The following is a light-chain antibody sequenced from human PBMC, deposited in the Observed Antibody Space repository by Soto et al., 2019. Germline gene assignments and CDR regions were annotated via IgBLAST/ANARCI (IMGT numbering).Light chain of an antibody. CDR2: AAS. Sequence: DIQMTQSPSSLSASVGDRVTITCRASQDISNYLAWYQQKPGKVPKLLMYAASTLQSGVPSRFSGSGSGTDFTLTISRLEPEDFAVYYCQQHGSSPITFGQGTRLEIK. CDR3: QQHGSSPIT. J-gene: IGKJ5*01. CDR1: QDISNY. V-gene: IGKV1-27*01.